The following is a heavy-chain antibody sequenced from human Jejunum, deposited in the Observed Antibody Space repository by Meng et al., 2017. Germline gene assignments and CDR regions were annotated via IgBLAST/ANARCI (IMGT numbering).Heavy chain of an antibody. V-gene: IGHV4-4*02. CDR1: GDSISSTNW. D-gene: IGHD6-19*01. J-gene: IGHJ4*02. Sequence: QGHPQESGPGLVKPSGTLSLTCEVSGDSISSTNWWDWLRQPPGKGLEWIGEIYHSGRTNFNPSLESRVTISVDESKNQFSLTLNSVTAADTAVYYCARKGGTYSTGHFPHFDYWGQGTLVTVSS. CDR3: ARKGGTYSTGHFPHFDY. CDR2: IYHSGRT.